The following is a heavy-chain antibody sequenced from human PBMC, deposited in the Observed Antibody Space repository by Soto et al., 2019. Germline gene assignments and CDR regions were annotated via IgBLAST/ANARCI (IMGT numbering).Heavy chain of an antibody. CDR3: GTFLSTTSPDV. J-gene: IGHJ6*02. V-gene: IGHV6-1*01. Sequence: SQTLSLTCAISGASVSSKSAAWNWIRRSPSRGLEWLGRTYYRSKWYNDYAVSVKSRITINPDTSKNQFSLQLNSVTPEDTAVYYCGTFLSTTSPDVWGPGTTVTVSS. CDR2: TYYRSKWYN. CDR1: GASVSSKSAA. D-gene: IGHD2-2*01.